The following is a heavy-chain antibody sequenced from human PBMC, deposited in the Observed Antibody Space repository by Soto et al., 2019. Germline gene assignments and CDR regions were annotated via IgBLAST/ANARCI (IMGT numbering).Heavy chain of an antibody. V-gene: IGHV3-23*01. CDR1: GFTFSSYA. J-gene: IGHJ5*02. CDR2: ISGSGGST. D-gene: IGHD6-19*01. CDR3: AGSSDWYAWFDP. Sequence: EVQLLESGGGLVQPGGSLRLSCAASGFTFSSYAMSWVRQAPGKGLEWVSAISGSGGSTYYADSVKGRFTISRDNSKSTLYLRMNSLRAEDTADYYCAGSSDWYAWFDPWGQGTLVTVSS.